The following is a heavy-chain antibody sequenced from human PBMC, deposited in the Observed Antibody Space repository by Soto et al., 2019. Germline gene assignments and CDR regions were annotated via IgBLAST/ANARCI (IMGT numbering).Heavy chain of an antibody. V-gene: IGHV3-30-3*01. CDR3: AREDGYYYDSSGYYEHHYYYYGMDV. Sequence: PGGSLRLSCAASGFTFSSYAMHWVRQAPGKGLEWVAVISYDGSNKYYADSVKGRFTISRDNSKNTLYLQMNSLRAEDTAVYYCAREDGYYYDSSGYYEHHYYYYGMDVWGQGTTVTVSS. CDR2: ISYDGSNK. J-gene: IGHJ6*02. CDR1: GFTFSSYA. D-gene: IGHD3-22*01.